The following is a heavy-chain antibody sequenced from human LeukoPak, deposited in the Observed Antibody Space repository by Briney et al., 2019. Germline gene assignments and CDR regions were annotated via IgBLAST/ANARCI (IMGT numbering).Heavy chain of an antibody. V-gene: IGHV4-31*03. CDR2: IYYSGST. CDR3: AREAKGRPRQYYFDY. CDR1: GGSISSGGYY. D-gene: IGHD3-10*01. J-gene: IGHJ4*02. Sequence: SQTLSLTCTVSGGSISSGGYYWSWIRQHPGKGLEWIGYIYYSGSTYYNPSPKSRVTISVDTSKNQFSLKLSSVTAADTAVYYCAREAKGRPRQYYFDYWGQGTLVTVSS.